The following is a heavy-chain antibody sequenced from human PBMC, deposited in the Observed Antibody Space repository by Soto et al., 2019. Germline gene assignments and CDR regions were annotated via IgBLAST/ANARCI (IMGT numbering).Heavy chain of an antibody. CDR1: GFTFTSYA. Sequence: GGSLRLSCAASGFTFTSYAMSWVRQAPGKGLEWVSAISSSGGSTYYADSVKGRFTISRDNSKNTLYLQMNTLRAEDTAVYYCAKGSAWSPPRYFDYWGQGTLVTLSS. V-gene: IGHV3-23*01. D-gene: IGHD6-19*01. CDR2: ISSSGGST. J-gene: IGHJ4*02. CDR3: AKGSAWSPPRYFDY.